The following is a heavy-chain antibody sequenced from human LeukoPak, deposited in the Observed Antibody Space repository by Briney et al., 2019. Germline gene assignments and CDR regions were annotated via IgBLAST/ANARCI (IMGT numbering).Heavy chain of an antibody. D-gene: IGHD2-8*01. J-gene: IGHJ3*02. Sequence: SVKVSRKASGGTLSKYAISGVRQAPGQGLEWMGRIVPIFGTANYAQRFQGRITITTDESTSTAYMELSSLRSEDTAVYYCASPIMVYDAFDIWGQGTMVTVSS. CDR2: IVPIFGTA. CDR1: GGTLSKYA. V-gene: IGHV1-69*05. CDR3: ASPIMVYDAFDI.